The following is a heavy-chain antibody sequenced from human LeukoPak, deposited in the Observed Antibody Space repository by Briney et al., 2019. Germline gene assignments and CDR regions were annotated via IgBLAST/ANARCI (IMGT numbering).Heavy chain of an antibody. D-gene: IGHD2-15*01. Sequence: SQTLSLTCAISGDSVSSNSAAWNWIRQSPSRGLEWLGRTYYRSKWYNDYAVSVKSRITINPDTSKNQFSLQLNSVTPEDTAVYYCARDRSIVVVVAATRYNWFDPWGQGTLVTVSS. V-gene: IGHV6-1*01. CDR1: GDSVSSNSAA. J-gene: IGHJ5*02. CDR2: TYYRSKWYN. CDR3: ARDRSIVVVVAATRYNWFDP.